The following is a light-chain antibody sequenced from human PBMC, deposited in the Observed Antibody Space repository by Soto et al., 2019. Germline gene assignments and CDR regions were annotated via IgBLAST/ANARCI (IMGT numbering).Light chain of an antibody. V-gene: IGLV1-44*01. CDR2: INN. J-gene: IGLJ2*01. Sequence: QSVLTQPPSASGTPGQRVTISCSGSSSNLGTNTVNWYQQIPGTAPKLLIQINNQRPSGVPDRFSGSKSGTSASLAISGLQSEDEADYYCSAWDDSLNSVVFGGGTKLTVL. CDR3: SAWDDSLNSVV. CDR1: SSNLGTNT.